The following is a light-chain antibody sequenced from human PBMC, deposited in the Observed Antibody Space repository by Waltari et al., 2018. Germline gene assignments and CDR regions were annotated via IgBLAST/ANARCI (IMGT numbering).Light chain of an antibody. CDR3: KQALQTPFT. Sequence: IVMTQSPLSLPVTPGEPASISCRSSQSLLHSNGYNYLDWYLQKPGQSPQLLIYLASKRASGVPDRFSGSGSGTDFTLKISRVEAEDVGVYYCKQALQTPFTLGPWTKVDIK. J-gene: IGKJ3*01. CDR1: QSLLHSNGYNY. CDR2: LAS. V-gene: IGKV2-28*01.